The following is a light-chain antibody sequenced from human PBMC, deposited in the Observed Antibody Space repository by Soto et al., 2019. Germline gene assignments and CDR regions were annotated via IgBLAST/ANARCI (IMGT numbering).Light chain of an antibody. CDR3: QQRSNWPPSLT. CDR2: DAS. J-gene: IGKJ4*01. CDR1: QRVSSF. Sequence: EIVLTQSPATVSLSPGERATLSCRASQRVSSFLAWYQQKPGQAPRLLIYDASNRATGIPARFSGSGSGTDFTLTISSLEPEDFAVYYCQQRSNWPPSLTFGGGTKVDIK. V-gene: IGKV3-11*01.